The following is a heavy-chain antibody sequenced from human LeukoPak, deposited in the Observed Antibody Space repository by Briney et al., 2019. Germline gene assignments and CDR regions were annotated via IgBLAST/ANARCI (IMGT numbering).Heavy chain of an antibody. J-gene: IGHJ6*03. D-gene: IGHD3-22*01. CDR2: INPSDGST. CDR3: ARRPYYYDSSGYSRRYYMDV. V-gene: IGHV1-46*01. Sequence: ASVKVSCEASGYTFTNYYMHWVRQAPGQGLEWMGIINPSDGSTNYAQKFQGRVTMTRDTSTSTVYMELSSLRSEDTAVYYCARRPYYYDSSGYSRRYYMDVWGKGTTVTISS. CDR1: GYTFTNYY.